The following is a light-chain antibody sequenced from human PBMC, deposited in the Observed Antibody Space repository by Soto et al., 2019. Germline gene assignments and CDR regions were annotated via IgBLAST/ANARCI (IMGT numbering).Light chain of an antibody. J-gene: IGKJ1*01. Sequence: EIVLTQSPGTLSLSPGEGATLSCRASQTISSFLAWYQQKRGQAPRLLIHGASNRATGIPDRFSGSGSGTDFTLTIIRLEPEDFAVYYCQQYGGSPRTFGQGTKVEVK. CDR2: GAS. V-gene: IGKV3-20*01. CDR1: QTISSF. CDR3: QQYGGSPRT.